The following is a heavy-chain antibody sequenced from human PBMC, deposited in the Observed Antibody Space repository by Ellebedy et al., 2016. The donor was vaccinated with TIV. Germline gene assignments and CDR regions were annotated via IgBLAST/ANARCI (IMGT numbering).Heavy chain of an antibody. CDR1: GFTVSSNY. CDR2: IYSGGTT. CDR3: ASGDYGSSSPNF. Sequence: PGGSLRLSCAASGFTVSSNYLSWVRQAPGKGLEWVSIIYSGGTTSYTDSVKGRFTLSRDNSKNTMYLQMTSLRAEDTAVYYCASGDYGSSSPNFWGQGTLVTVSS. D-gene: IGHD6-6*01. J-gene: IGHJ4*02. V-gene: IGHV3-53*01.